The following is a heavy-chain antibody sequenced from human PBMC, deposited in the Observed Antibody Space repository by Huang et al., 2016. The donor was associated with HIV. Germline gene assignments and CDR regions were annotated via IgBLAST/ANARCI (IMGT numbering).Heavy chain of an antibody. CDR2: ITSRGDI. D-gene: IGHD1-26*01. CDR3: VRDSPTDRPTRGDFDY. Sequence: EVQLVASGGVLVKPGGSLRLSCAASGFGFSSFNMHWVRQAPGKGGEWVSSITSRGDIYYDDAVKGRFTISRDNAKNSLALQMNSLRAEDTAVYFCVRDSPTDRPTRGDFDYWGQGTLVSVSS. V-gene: IGHV3-21*02. J-gene: IGHJ4*02. CDR1: GFGFSSFN.